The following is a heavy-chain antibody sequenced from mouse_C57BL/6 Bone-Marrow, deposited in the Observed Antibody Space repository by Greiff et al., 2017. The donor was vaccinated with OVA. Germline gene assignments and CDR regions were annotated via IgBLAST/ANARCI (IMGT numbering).Heavy chain of an antibody. V-gene: IGHV1-85*01. D-gene: IGHD1-1*01. CDR1: GYTFTSYD. CDR3: ARRGLNYGSSRPWFAY. J-gene: IGHJ3*01. Sequence: VQLQHSGPELVKPGASVKLSCKASGYTFTSYDINWVKQRPGQGLERIGWIYPRDGSTKYNEKFKGKATLAVDTSSSTAYMELHSLTSEDSAVYFCARRGLNYGSSRPWFAYWGQGTLVTVSA. CDR2: IYPRDGST.